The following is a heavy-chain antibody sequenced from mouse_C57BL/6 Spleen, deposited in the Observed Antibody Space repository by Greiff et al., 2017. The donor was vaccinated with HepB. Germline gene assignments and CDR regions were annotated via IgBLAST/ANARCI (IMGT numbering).Heavy chain of an antibody. J-gene: IGHJ4*01. V-gene: IGHV1-18*01. Sequence: EVQLQQSGPELVKPGASVKIPCKASGYTFTDYNMDWVKQSHGKSLEWIGDINPNNGGTIYNQKFKGKATLTVDKSSSTAYMELRSLTSEDTAVYYCARIDYYGSSSYAMDYWGQGTSVTVSS. CDR2: INPNNGGT. CDR3: ARIDYYGSSSYAMDY. D-gene: IGHD1-1*01. CDR1: GYTFTDYN.